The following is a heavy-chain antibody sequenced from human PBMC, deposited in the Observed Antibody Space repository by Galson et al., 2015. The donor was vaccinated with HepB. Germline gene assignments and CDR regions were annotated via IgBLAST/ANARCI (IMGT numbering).Heavy chain of an antibody. CDR1: GFTFSTYS. V-gene: IGHV3-21*06. Sequence: SLRLSCAASGFTFSTYSMNWVRQAPGKGLEWVSSISRSTSYIYYADSVKGRFTISRDNAKNSLYLQMNSLRAEDTAVYYCARDCSSTSCTDYWGQGTLVTVSS. CDR2: ISRSTSYI. J-gene: IGHJ4*02. D-gene: IGHD2-2*01. CDR3: ARDCSSTSCTDY.